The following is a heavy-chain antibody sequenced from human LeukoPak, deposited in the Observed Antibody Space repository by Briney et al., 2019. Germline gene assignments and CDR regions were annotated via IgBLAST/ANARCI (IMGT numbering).Heavy chain of an antibody. D-gene: IGHD6-19*01. CDR3: ARGPVAISYYYYYGMDV. J-gene: IGHJ6*02. Sequence: SQTLSLTCAVSGGSISSGGYSWSWIRQPPGKGLEWIGYINHSGSTNYNPSLKSRVTISVDTSKNQFSLKLSSVTAADTAVYYCARGPVAISYYYYYGMDVWGQGTTVTVFS. CDR2: INHSGST. V-gene: IGHV4-30-2*01. CDR1: GGSISSGGYS.